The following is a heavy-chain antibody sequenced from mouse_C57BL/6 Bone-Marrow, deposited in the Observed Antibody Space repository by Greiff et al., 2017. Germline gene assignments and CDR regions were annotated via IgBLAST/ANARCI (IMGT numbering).Heavy chain of an antibody. CDR3: GAYYYVRRYFDV. D-gene: IGHD1-1*01. J-gene: IGHJ1*03. V-gene: IGHV1-81*01. CDR2: IYPRSGNT. Sequence: QVQLQQSGAELARPGASVKLSCKASGYTFTSYGISWVKQRTGQGLEWIGEIYPRSGNTYYNEKFKGKATLTADKSSSTAYMELRSLTSEDSAVYFCGAYYYVRRYFDVWGTGTTVTVSS. CDR1: GYTFTSYG.